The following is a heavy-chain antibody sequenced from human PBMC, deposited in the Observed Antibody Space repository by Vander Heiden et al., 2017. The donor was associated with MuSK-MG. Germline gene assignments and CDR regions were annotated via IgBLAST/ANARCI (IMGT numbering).Heavy chain of an antibody. CDR3: ARDPGSTVTIAPHYYYYYYGMDV. J-gene: IGHJ6*02. Sequence: QVQLVQSGAEVKKPGSSVKVSCKASGGTFSSYAISWVRQAPGQGLEWMGGIIPIFGTANYAQKFQGRVTITADESTSTAYMELSSLRSEDTAVYYCARDPGSTVTIAPHYYYYYYGMDVWGQGTTVTVSS. D-gene: IGHD4-17*01. CDR1: GGTFSSYA. V-gene: IGHV1-69*01. CDR2: IIPIFGTA.